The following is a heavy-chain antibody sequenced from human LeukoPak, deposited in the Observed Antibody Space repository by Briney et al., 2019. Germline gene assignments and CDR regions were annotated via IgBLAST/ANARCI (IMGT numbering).Heavy chain of an antibody. V-gene: IGHV4-34*01. CDR2: INHSGST. Sequence: SETLSLTCAVYGGSFSGYYWSWIRQPPGKGLEWIGEINHSGSTNYNPSLKGRVTISVDTSKNQFSLKLSSVTAADTAVYYCARYLRFFDFGWFDPWGQGTLVTVSS. D-gene: IGHD3-9*01. CDR3: ARYLRFFDFGWFDP. CDR1: GGSFSGYY. J-gene: IGHJ5*02.